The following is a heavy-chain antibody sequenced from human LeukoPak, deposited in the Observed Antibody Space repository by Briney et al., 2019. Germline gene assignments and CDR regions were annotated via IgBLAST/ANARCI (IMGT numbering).Heavy chain of an antibody. D-gene: IGHD1-7*01. CDR1: GFTFSSYA. CDR2: ISYDGSNK. J-gene: IGHJ4*02. Sequence: GGSLRLSCAASGFTFSSYAMHWVRQAPGKGLEWVAVISYDGSNKYYADSVKGRFTISRDNSKNTLYLQMNSLRAEDTAVYYCAKSGGYNWNYGFDYWGQGTLVTVSS. CDR3: AKSGGYNWNYGFDY. V-gene: IGHV3-30-3*02.